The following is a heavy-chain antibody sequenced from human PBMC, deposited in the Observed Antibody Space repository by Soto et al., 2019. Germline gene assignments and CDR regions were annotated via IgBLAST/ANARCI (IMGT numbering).Heavy chain of an antibody. Sequence: PSETLSLTCTVSGDSVDNENYYWAWIRQSPGKGLEWIGYIYYSGTTNYNSHLKSRVTLSVDTSRNQFSLSLTSVTAADTAVYFCARSQRGRTAFTFDYWGQGVLVTVSS. D-gene: IGHD1-26*01. CDR1: GDSVDNENYY. CDR2: IYYSGTT. J-gene: IGHJ4*02. CDR3: ARSQRGRTAFTFDY. V-gene: IGHV4-61*01.